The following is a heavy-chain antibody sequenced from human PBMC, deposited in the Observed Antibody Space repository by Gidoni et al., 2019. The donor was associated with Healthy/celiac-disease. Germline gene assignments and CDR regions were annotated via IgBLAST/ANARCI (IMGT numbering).Heavy chain of an antibody. CDR2: ISYDGSNK. CDR1: GFTFSSYG. J-gene: IGHJ4*02. Sequence: QVQLVESGGGVVQPGRSLRLSCAASGFTFSSYGMHWVRQAPGKGLEWVAVISYDGSNKYYADSVKGRFTISRDNSKNTLYLQMNSLRAEDTAVYYCARAAGGTRWFGNNGVYWGQGTLVTVSS. D-gene: IGHD3-10*01. CDR3: ARAAGGTRWFGNNGVY. V-gene: IGHV3-30*03.